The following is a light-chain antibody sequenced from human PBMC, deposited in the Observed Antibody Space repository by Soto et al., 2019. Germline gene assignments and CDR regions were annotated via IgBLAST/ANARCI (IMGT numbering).Light chain of an antibody. Sequence: EIVLTQSPGTLSLSPGERATLSCRASQSVTSTYLAWYQQKPGQAPRLLIYGASNRATGIPDRFTGSGSGTDFTLTISSLEPEDFAVYYCQQYSGSPLTFGGGTKVEIK. J-gene: IGKJ4*01. V-gene: IGKV3-20*01. CDR1: QSVTSTY. CDR3: QQYSGSPLT. CDR2: GAS.